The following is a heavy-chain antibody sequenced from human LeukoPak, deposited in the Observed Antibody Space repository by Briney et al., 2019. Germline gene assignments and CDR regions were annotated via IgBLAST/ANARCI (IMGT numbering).Heavy chain of an antibody. V-gene: IGHV3-33*01. D-gene: IGHD6-13*01. Sequence: GGSLRLSCAASGFTFSSYGMHWVRQAPGKGLEGVAVIWYDGSNKYYADSVKGRFTISRDNSKNTLYLQMNSLRAEDTAVYYCARDSLAAAGPAFDIWGQGTMVTVSS. J-gene: IGHJ3*02. CDR1: GFTFSSYG. CDR2: IWYDGSNK. CDR3: ARDSLAAAGPAFDI.